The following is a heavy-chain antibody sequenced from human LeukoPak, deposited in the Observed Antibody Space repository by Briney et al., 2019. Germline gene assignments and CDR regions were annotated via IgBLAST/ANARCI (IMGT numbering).Heavy chain of an antibody. Sequence: ASVKVSCKASGYTFTGYYMHWVRQAPGQGLEWMGWINPNSGGTNYAQKFQGWVTMTRDTSISTAYMELSRLRSDDTAVYYCARDRTDILTGYSNYGMDVWGQGTTVTVSS. J-gene: IGHJ6*02. CDR1: GYTFTGYY. V-gene: IGHV1-2*04. CDR2: INPNSGGT. CDR3: ARDRTDILTGYSNYGMDV. D-gene: IGHD3-9*01.